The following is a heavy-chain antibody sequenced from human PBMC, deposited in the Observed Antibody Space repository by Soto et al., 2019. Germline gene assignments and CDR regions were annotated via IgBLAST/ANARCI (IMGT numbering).Heavy chain of an antibody. CDR1: GFTFSNYS. CDR3: AKALQYSSSRDYFYYGMDV. V-gene: IGHV3-23*01. D-gene: IGHD6-6*01. J-gene: IGHJ6*02. Sequence: GGSLRLSCAASGFTFSNYSMSWVRQAPGKGLEWVSGMNSGGRSYYADSVKGRFTISRDTSKNMLYLQMNSLRADDTAVFYCAKALQYSSSRDYFYYGMDVWGQGTTVTISS. CDR2: MNSGGRS.